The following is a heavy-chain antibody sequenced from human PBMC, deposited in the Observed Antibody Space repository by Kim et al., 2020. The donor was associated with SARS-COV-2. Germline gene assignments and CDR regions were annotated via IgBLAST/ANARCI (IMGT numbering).Heavy chain of an antibody. Sequence: SETLSLTCTVSGGSISSSSYYWGWIRQPPGKGLEWIGSIYYSGSTYYNPSLKSRVTISVDTSKNQFSLKLSPVTAADTAVYYCTSWGIAAEGEDYWGQGTLVTVSS. D-gene: IGHD6-13*01. CDR1: GGSISSSSYY. CDR2: IYYSGST. V-gene: IGHV4-39*01. J-gene: IGHJ4*02. CDR3: TSWGIAAEGEDY.